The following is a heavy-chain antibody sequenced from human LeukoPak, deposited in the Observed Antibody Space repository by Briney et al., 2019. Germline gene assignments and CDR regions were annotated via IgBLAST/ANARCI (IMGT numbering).Heavy chain of an antibody. CDR2: ISYDGSNP. CDR3: ATDLGGSETYYKDLDY. D-gene: IGHD3-10*01. V-gene: IGHV3-30*03. J-gene: IGHJ4*02. CDR1: GFTFSSYG. Sequence: PGGSLRLSCAASGFTFSSYGMHWVRQAPGKGLEWVAVISYDGSNPYYADSLKGRFAISRDNSKNTLYLQMNSLRAEDTAVYYCATDLGGSETYYKDLDYWGQGTLVSVSS.